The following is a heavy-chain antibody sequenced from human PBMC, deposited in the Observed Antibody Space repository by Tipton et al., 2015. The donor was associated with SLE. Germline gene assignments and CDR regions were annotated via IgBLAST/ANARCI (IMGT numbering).Heavy chain of an antibody. D-gene: IGHD7-27*01. J-gene: IGHJ4*02. CDR2: IYYSGST. CDR3: ARVSSWGSGYFDY. V-gene: IGHV4-59*01. Sequence: TLSLTCAVSGGSISSYYWSWIRQPPGKGLEWIGYIYYSGSTNYNPSLKSRVTIPVDTSKNQFSLKLSSVTAADTAVYYCARVSSWGSGYFDYWGQGTLVTVSS. CDR1: GGSISSYY.